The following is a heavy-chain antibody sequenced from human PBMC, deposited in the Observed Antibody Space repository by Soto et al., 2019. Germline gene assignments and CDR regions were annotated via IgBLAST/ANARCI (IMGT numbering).Heavy chain of an antibody. CDR2: IFSNDEK. CDR3: ARIPQYYGDFFDY. CDR1: GFSLSNARMG. Sequence: ASGPTLVNPTETLTLTCTVSGFSLSNARMGVSWIRQPPGKALEWLAHIFSNDEKSYSTSLKSRLTISKDTSKSQVVLTMTNMDPVDTATYYCARIPQYYGDFFDYWGQGTLVTVSS. V-gene: IGHV2-26*01. D-gene: IGHD4-17*01. J-gene: IGHJ4*02.